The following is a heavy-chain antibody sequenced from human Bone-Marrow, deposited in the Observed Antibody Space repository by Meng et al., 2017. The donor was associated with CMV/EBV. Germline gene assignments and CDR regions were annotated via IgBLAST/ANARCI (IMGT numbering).Heavy chain of an antibody. D-gene: IGHD6-13*01. Sequence: SETLSLTCAVYGGSFSGYYLTWIRQSPGKGLEWMGEIMDGGDSKFNPSLKSRVTISVDTSKNQFSLKLSSVTAADTAVYYCARGGQLANYWGQGTLVTVSS. CDR3: ARGGQLANY. CDR2: IMDGGDS. V-gene: IGHV4-34*01. CDR1: GGSFSGYY. J-gene: IGHJ4*02.